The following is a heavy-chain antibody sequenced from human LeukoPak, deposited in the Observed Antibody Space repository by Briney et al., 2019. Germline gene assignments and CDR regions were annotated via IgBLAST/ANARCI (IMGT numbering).Heavy chain of an antibody. V-gene: IGHV3-11*04. D-gene: IGHD3-10*01. CDR2: ISSSGSTI. J-gene: IGHJ5*02. Sequence: PGGSLRLSCAASGFTFSDYYMSWIRQAPGKGLEWASYISSSGSTIYYADSVKGRFTISRDNAKNSLYLQMNSLRAEDTAVYYCARLGYGSGSYYNQNWFDPWGQGTLVTVSS. CDR3: ARLGYGSGSYYNQNWFDP. CDR1: GFTFSDYY.